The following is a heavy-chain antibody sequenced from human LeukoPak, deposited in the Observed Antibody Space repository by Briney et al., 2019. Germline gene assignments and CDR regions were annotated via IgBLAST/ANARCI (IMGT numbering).Heavy chain of an antibody. CDR3: ARGIGSTTVTTLEYYFDY. CDR2: MNPNSGNT. CDR1: GYTFTNYD. D-gene: IGHD4-17*01. Sequence: ASVKVSCKASGYTFTNYDINWVRQAAGQGLKWMGWMNPNSGNTGYAQKFQGRVSMTRNTSISTAYMELSSLRSEDTAVYYCARGIGSTTVTTLEYYFDYRGQGTLVTVSS. V-gene: IGHV1-8*01. J-gene: IGHJ4*02.